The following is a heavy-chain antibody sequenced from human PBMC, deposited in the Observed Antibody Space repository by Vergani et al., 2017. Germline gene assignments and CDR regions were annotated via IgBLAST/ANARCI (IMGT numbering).Heavy chain of an antibody. D-gene: IGHD3-10*01. J-gene: IGHJ6*02. CDR1: GFTFSSYS. Sequence: EVQLVESGGGLVKPGGSLRLSCAASGFTFSSYSMNWVRQAPGKGLEWVSSISSSSSYIYYADSVRGRFTISRENAKNSLYLQMNSLRAEATAVYHCVRDGGGLLWFGRPLHNMDVWGQATTVTVSS. V-gene: IGHV3-21*01. CDR3: VRDGGGLLWFGRPLHNMDV. CDR2: ISSSSSYI.